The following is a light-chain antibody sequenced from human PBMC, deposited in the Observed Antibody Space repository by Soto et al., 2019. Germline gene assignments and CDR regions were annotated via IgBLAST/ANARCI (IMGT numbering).Light chain of an antibody. Sequence: NFMLTQPHSVSESPGKTVTISCTRSSGSIASNYVQWYQQRPGSAPTTVIYEDNQRPSGVPDRFSGSSSGADRYLIISSLQSEDEADYYCQTWGTGFQFFGGGTKVTVL. CDR2: EDN. CDR3: QTWGTGFQF. V-gene: IGLV6-57*04. J-gene: IGLJ2*01. CDR1: SGSIASNY.